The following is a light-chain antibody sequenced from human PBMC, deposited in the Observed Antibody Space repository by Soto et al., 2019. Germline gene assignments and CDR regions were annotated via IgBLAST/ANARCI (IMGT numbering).Light chain of an antibody. CDR3: QTWGTGSHVV. J-gene: IGLJ2*01. V-gene: IGLV4-69*01. CDR2: LDSDGSH. Sequence: QPVLTQSPSASASLGASVKLTCTLSSGHSSYAIAWHQQQPEKGPRYLMKLDSDGSHTKGDAIPDRFSGSSSGAERYFTISSLQSEDEADYYCQTWGTGSHVVFGGGTKVTVL. CDR1: SGHSSYA.